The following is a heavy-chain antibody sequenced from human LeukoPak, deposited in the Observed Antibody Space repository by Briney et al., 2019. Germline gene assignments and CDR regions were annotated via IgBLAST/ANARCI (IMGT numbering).Heavy chain of an antibody. CDR1: GGSISSGSYY. J-gene: IGHJ4*02. Sequence: SQTLSLTCTVSGGSISSGSYYWHWIRQPAGKGLEWVGRIYTSGSTNYNPSLKSRVTISVDTSKNQFSLKLTSVTAADTAVYYCAREFTGGTCYFDYWGQGTLVTVSS. CDR2: IYTSGST. V-gene: IGHV4-61*02. CDR3: AREFTGGTCYFDY. D-gene: IGHD2-8*02.